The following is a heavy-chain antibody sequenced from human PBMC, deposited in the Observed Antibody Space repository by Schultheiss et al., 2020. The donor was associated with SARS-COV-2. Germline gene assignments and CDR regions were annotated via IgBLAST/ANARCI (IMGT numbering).Heavy chain of an antibody. V-gene: IGHV3-30*19. Sequence: GGSLRLSCAASGFTFSSYGMHWVRQAPGKGLEWVAVISYDGSNKYYADSVKGRFTISRDNSKNTLYLQMNSLRAEDTAVYYCARGEYSSGWYSPPNWFDPWGQGTLVTVSS. CDR1: GFTFSSYG. CDR3: ARGEYSSGWYSPPNWFDP. CDR2: ISYDGSNK. D-gene: IGHD6-19*01. J-gene: IGHJ5*02.